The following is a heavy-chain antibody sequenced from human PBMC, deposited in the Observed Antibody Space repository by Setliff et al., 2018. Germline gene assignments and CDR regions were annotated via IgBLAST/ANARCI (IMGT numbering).Heavy chain of an antibody. CDR2: INPSSGRT. CDR1: GGTFSSYA. Sequence: GASVKVSCKASGGTFSSYAISWVRQAPGLGLEWMGTINPSSGRTSYAQKFQGRVTMTRDTSTSTVYMDMSSLRSEDTAVHYCARDVFPYHYEGAFDIWGQGTMVTV. CDR3: ARDVFPYHYEGAFDI. D-gene: IGHD3-22*01. J-gene: IGHJ3*02. V-gene: IGHV1-46*01.